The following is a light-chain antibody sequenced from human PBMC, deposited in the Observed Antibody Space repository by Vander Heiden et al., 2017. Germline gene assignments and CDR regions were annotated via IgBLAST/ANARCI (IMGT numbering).Light chain of an antibody. V-gene: IGKV3-15*01. CDR3: QRYNTWFQS. J-gene: IGKJ3*01. Sequence: EIVMTQSPATLSVYPGERATLSCRASQSVSSNLAWHQQKPGPAPRLLIYGASTRATGIPARFSGSASATESTLTISILPSEDFTVYYCQRYNTWFQSFGHGTKLXIK. CDR2: GAS. CDR1: QSVSSN.